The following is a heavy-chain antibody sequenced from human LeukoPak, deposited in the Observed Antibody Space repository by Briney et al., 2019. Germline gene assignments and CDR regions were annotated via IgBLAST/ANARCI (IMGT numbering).Heavy chain of an antibody. V-gene: IGHV3-7*04. CDR2: IKQDGSES. CDR1: GFTFSGYW. Sequence: GGSLRLSCVGSGFTFSGYWMRWVRQAPGKGLEGVANIKQDGSESYYVDSVKGRFTISRDNAKNSLYLQMNSLRAEDTAVYYCARDKWIGNYWGQGTLVTVSS. J-gene: IGHJ4*02. D-gene: IGHD5-12*01. CDR3: ARDKWIGNY.